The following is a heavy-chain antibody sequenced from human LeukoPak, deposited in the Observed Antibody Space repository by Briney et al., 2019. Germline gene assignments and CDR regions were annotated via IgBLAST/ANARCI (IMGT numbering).Heavy chain of an antibody. V-gene: IGHV1-18*01. D-gene: IGHD3-22*01. CDR2: ISAYNGNT. Sequence: ASVKVSCKASGYTFTSYGIIWVRQAPGQRLEWMGWISAYNGNTNYAQKLQGRVTMTTDTSTSTVYMELSSLRSEDTAVYYCARERSGYYDSSGYYGHMDVWGKGTTVTVSS. CDR3: ARERSGYYDSSGYYGHMDV. CDR1: GYTFTSYG. J-gene: IGHJ6*03.